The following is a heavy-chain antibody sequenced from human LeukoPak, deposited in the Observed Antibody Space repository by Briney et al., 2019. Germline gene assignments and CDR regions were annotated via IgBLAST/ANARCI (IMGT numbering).Heavy chain of an antibody. CDR3: ARADSSSWYPWFDP. D-gene: IGHD6-13*01. J-gene: IGHJ5*02. Sequence: SETLSLTCTVSGYSISSGYFWGWIRQPAGKGLEWIGRIYTSGSTNYNPSLKSRVTISVDTSKNQFSLKLSSVTAADTAVYYCARADSSSWYPWFDPWGQGTLVTVSS. V-gene: IGHV4-61*02. CDR2: IYTSGST. CDR1: GYSISSGYF.